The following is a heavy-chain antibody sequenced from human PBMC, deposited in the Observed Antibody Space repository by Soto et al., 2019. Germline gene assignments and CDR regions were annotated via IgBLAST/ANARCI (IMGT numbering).Heavy chain of an antibody. CDR3: ARASPNYDFWSGYLYYYYGMDV. CDR2: MNPNSGNT. Sequence: GASVKVSCKASGGTFSSYAISWVRQATGQGLEWMGWMNPNSGNTGYAQKFQGRVTMTRNTSISTAYMELSSLRSEDTAVYYCARASPNYDFWSGYLYYYYGMDVWGQGTMVTVSS. D-gene: IGHD3-3*01. J-gene: IGHJ6*02. V-gene: IGHV1-8*02. CDR1: GGTFSSYA.